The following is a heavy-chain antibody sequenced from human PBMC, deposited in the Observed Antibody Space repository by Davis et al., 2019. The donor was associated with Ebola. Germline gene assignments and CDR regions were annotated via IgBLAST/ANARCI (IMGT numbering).Heavy chain of an antibody. CDR1: GYTFTSYW. D-gene: IGHD3-10*01. CDR2: IYPGDSDT. Sequence: GGSLTLSCKGSGYTFTSYWIGWVRQLPGKGLEWMGIIYPGDSDTRYSPSFQGQVTIPADKSISTAYLQWSSLKASDTAMYYCARQKFTMVRGVIKTINWFDPWGQGTLVTVSS. CDR3: ARQKFTMVRGVIKTINWFDP. V-gene: IGHV5-51*01. J-gene: IGHJ5*02.